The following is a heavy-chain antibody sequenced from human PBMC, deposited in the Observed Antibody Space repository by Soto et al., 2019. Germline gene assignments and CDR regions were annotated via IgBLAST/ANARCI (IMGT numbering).Heavy chain of an antibody. V-gene: IGHV6-1*01. J-gene: IGHJ6*02. CDR3: ARAYCSRCCFHPVRYYCSVTDL. CDR2: TYYRSKWYN. CDR1: GANVSSNSAA. D-gene: IGHD2-15*01. Sequence: SQPLSLPFIISGANVSSNSAAWNWIRQSPSRGLEWLGRTYYRSKWYNDYAVSVKSRITINPDTSKNQFSLQLNSVTPEDTAVYYCARAYCSRCCFHPVRYYCSVTDLWAYAPTAT.